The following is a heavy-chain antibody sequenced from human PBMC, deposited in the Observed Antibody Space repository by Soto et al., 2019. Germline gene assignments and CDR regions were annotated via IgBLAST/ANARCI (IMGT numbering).Heavy chain of an antibody. Sequence: PGGSLRLSCAASGFTFSDHYMDWVRQAPGKGLEWVGRIRNKAKTYTTEYAASVKGRFTISRDDSKNSLYLQMNSLKTWDTAVYYCAREGYSSSRYLDYWGQGALVTVSS. J-gene: IGHJ4*02. CDR2: IRNKAKTYTT. CDR3: AREGYSSSRYLDY. V-gene: IGHV3-72*01. CDR1: GFTFSDHY. D-gene: IGHD6-13*01.